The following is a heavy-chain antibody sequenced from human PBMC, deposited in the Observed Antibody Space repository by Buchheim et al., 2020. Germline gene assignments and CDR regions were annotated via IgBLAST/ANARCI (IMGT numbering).Heavy chain of an antibody. J-gene: IGHJ6*02. CDR3: ARESNGSGSYYYYYYGMDV. Sequence: QVQLVESGGGVVQPGRSLRLSCAASGFTFSSYATHWVRQAPGKGLEWVAVISYDGSNKYYADSVKGRFTISRDNSKNTLYLQMNSLRAEDTAVYYCARESNGSGSYYYYYYGMDVWGQGTT. CDR2: ISYDGSNK. CDR1: GFTFSSYA. D-gene: IGHD3-10*01. V-gene: IGHV3-30*04.